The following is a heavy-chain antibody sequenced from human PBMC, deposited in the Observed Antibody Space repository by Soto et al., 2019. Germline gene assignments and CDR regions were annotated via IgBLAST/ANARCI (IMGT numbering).Heavy chain of an antibody. Sequence: ASVKVSCKASGYTFTSYAMHWVRQAPGQRLEWMGWINAGNGNTKYSQKFQGRVTITRDTSASTAYMELSSLRSEDTAVYYCARVGVAAAHRGYFDYWGQGTLVTVSS. V-gene: IGHV1-3*01. J-gene: IGHJ4*02. CDR3: ARVGVAAAHRGYFDY. D-gene: IGHD2-2*01. CDR1: GYTFTSYA. CDR2: INAGNGNT.